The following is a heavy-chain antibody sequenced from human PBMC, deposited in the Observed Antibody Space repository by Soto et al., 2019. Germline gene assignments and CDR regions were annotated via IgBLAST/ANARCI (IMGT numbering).Heavy chain of an antibody. CDR3: ATTMVDTAMVLFDY. J-gene: IGHJ4*02. V-gene: IGHV4-34*01. Sequence: PSETLSLTCAVYGGSFSGYYWSWIRQPPGKGLEWIGEINHSGSTNYNPSLKSRVTISVDTSKNQFSLKLSSVTAADTAVYYCATTMVDTAMVLFDYWGQGTLVTVSS. CDR1: GGSFSGYY. D-gene: IGHD5-18*01. CDR2: INHSGST.